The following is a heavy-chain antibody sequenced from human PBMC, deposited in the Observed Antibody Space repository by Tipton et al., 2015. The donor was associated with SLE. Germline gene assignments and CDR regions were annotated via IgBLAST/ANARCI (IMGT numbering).Heavy chain of an antibody. CDR3: ASGILTGNAAFDV. V-gene: IGHV4-34*01. CDR2: IDHSGST. D-gene: IGHD3-9*01. J-gene: IGHJ3*01. Sequence: TLSLTCVVSGGSFSDYHWSDYSWNWVRQPPGKGLEWIGEIDHSGSTNYNPSLKSRVTISVDTSKNQFSLKLRSVTAADTAVYYCASGILTGNAAFDVWGQGTMVSVSP. CDR1: GGSFSDYHWSDYS.